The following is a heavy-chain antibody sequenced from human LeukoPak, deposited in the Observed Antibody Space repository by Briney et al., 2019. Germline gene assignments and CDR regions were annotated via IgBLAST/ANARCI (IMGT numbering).Heavy chain of an antibody. V-gene: IGHV1-2*02. CDR3: ARAGPAAQEFAY. Sequence: ASVTVSCTASGYTFTGYYMHWVRQAPGQGLEWMGWINPNSGGTNYAQKFQGRVTMTRDTSISTAYMELSRLRSDDTAVYYCARAGPAAQEFAYWGQGTLATVSS. CDR1: GYTFTGYY. J-gene: IGHJ4*02. D-gene: IGHD6-6*01. CDR2: INPNSGGT.